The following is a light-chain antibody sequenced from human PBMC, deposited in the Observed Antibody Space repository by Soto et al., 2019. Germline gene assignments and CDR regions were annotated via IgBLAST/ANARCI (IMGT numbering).Light chain of an antibody. Sequence: EIVLTQSPATLSLSPGERATLSCRASQSVSSYLAWYQQKPGQAPRLLIYDASNRATGIPARFSGSGSGTYFTLTISSLEPEDFAVYYCQQRSNCFTFGPGTKVDIK. CDR2: DAS. CDR3: QQRSNCFT. V-gene: IGKV3-11*01. J-gene: IGKJ3*01. CDR1: QSVSSY.